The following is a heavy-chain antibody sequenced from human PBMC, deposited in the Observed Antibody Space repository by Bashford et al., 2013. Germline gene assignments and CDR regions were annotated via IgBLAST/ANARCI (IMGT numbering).Heavy chain of an antibody. D-gene: IGHD5-24*01. CDR3: ARGRDGYNFGQINY. CDR2: IKQDGGQT. CDR1: GFSFSSYW. Sequence: GGPVRLSCAASGFSFSSYWMTWVRQAPGKGLEWVANIKQDGGQTHYVDSVKGRFTISRDNAKNSLCLQMNSVRAEDTAVYYCARGRDGYNFGQINYWGQGTLVTVSS. V-gene: IGHV3-7*01. J-gene: IGHJ4*02.